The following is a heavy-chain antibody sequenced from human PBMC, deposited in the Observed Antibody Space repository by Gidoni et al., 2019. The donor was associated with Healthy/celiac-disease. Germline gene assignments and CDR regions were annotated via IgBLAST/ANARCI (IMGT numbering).Heavy chain of an antibody. D-gene: IGHD3-10*01. J-gene: IGHJ3*02. Sequence: EVQLVESGGGLVQPGGSLRLSCAASGFTFSSYWMSWVRQAPGKGLEWVANIKQDGSEKYYVDSVKGRFTISRDNAKNSLYLQMNSLRAEDTAVYYCASELYGSGDDAFDIWGQGTMVTVSS. CDR3: ASELYGSGDDAFDI. V-gene: IGHV3-7*01. CDR2: IKQDGSEK. CDR1: GFTFSSYW.